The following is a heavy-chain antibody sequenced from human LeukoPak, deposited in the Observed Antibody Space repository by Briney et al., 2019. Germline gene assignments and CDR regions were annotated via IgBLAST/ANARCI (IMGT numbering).Heavy chain of an antibody. CDR3: ARDLPPAPWNGMDV. CDR1: GLTVSSSY. Sequence: GGSLRLSCAASGLTVSSSYMSWVRQAPGKGLEWVSVIYSGGSTYYADSVKGRFTISRDNSKNTLYLQMNSLRPEDTAVYYCARDLPPAPWNGMDVWGQGTTVTVSS. J-gene: IGHJ6*02. V-gene: IGHV3-53*01. CDR2: IYSGGST. D-gene: IGHD2-2*01.